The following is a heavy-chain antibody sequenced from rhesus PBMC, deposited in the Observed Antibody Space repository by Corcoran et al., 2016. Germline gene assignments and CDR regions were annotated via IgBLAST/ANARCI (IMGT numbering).Heavy chain of an antibody. CDR3: ARTPRSYSSSYFDY. J-gene: IGHJ4*01. Sequence: QVQLQESGPGLGKPSETPSLTCAVSGGSLSDSYYWNWIRQPPGTGLEWIGKIYGNSASTYYNPSLKSRVTISKDTSKNQFFLKLSSVTAADTAVYYCARTPRSYSSSYFDYWGQGVLVTVSS. D-gene: IGHD6-19*01. CDR2: IYGNSAST. V-gene: IGHV4S9*01. CDR1: GGSLSDSYY.